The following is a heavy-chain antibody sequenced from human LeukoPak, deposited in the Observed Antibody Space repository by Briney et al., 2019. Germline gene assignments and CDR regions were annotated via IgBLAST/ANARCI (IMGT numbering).Heavy chain of an antibody. Sequence: GGSLRLSCAASGFSFSSYAMSWVRQAPGEGLEWVSAISVSGGSTDYADSVKGRFTISRDNSKNTLYLQMNSLRAEDTAVYYCAKDREGPGNWFDPWGQGTLVTVSS. CDR1: GFSFSSYA. CDR2: ISVSGGST. J-gene: IGHJ5*02. D-gene: IGHD3-10*01. CDR3: AKDREGPGNWFDP. V-gene: IGHV3-23*01.